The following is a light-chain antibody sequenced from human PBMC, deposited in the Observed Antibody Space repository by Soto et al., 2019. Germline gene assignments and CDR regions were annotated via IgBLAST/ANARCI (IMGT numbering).Light chain of an antibody. CDR1: QSLNSN. CDR3: QQYSNWPPRYT. CDR2: GAS. Sequence: EILMTQSPATLSVSPGERATLSCRASQSLNSNLAWYQQKPGQAPRLLIYGASTRATGIPARFSGSGSGTEFILTISRLQSEDSAIYYCQQYSNWPPRYTFGQGTKLEIK. V-gene: IGKV3-15*01. J-gene: IGKJ2*01.